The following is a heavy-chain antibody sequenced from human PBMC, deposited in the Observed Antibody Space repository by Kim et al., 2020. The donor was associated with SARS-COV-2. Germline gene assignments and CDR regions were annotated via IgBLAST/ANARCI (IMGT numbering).Heavy chain of an antibody. Sequence: YYSGRTYYNPSLKSRVTISVDTSKNQFSLKLSSVTAADTAVYYCAREFDYWGQGTLVTVSS. CDR2: YYSGRT. J-gene: IGHJ4*02. V-gene: IGHV4-31*02. CDR3: AREFDY.